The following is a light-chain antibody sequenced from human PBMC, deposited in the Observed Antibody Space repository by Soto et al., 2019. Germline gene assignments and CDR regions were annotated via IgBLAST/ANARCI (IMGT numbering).Light chain of an antibody. CDR1: SSDVGGYNY. V-gene: IGLV2-14*01. CDR2: DAS. J-gene: IGLJ1*01. CDR3: SSYTSSSTLEV. Sequence: QSALTQPASVSGSPGQSITISCTGTSSDVGGYNYVSWYQQHPGKAPKLMIYDASNRPSGVSNRFSGSKSGNTASLTISGLQAEDEADYYCSSYTSSSTLEVFGTGTQLTVL.